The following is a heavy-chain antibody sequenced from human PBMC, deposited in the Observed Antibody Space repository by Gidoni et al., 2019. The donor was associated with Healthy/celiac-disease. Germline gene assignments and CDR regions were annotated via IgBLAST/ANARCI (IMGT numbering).Heavy chain of an antibody. CDR2: IKSKTDGGTT. V-gene: IGHV3-15*01. CDR1: GFTFSNAW. Sequence: EVQLVESGGGLVKPGGSLRLSCAASGFTFSNAWMSWVRQAPGKGLEWVGRIKSKTDGGTTDYAAPVKGRFTISRDDSKNTLYLQMNSLKTEDTAVYYCTSQTWVWFGENEDYWGQGTLVTVSS. CDR3: TSQTWVWFGENEDY. D-gene: IGHD3-10*01. J-gene: IGHJ4*02.